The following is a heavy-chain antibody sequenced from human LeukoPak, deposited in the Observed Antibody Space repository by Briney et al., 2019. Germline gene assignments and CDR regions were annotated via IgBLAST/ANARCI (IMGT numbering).Heavy chain of an antibody. CDR1: GGTSSSYA. V-gene: IGHV1-69*05. J-gene: IGHJ6*03. CDR2: IIPIFGTA. CDR3: AREDRDYYYMDV. Sequence: SVKVSCKASGGTSSSYAISWVRQAPGQGLEWMGWIIPIFGTANYAQKFQGRVTISTDESTSTAYTELSSLRSEDTAVYHCAREDRDYYYMDVWGKGTTVTVSS.